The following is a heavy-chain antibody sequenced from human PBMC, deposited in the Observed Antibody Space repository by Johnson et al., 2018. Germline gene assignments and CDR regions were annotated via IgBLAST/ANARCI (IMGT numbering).Heavy chain of an antibody. J-gene: IGHJ3*02. D-gene: IGHD2-15*01. CDR2: IGTAGDT. CDR1: GFTFSSYD. V-gene: IGHV3-13*01. Sequence: EQLVQSGGGLVQAGGSLRLSCAASGFTFSSYDMHWVRPATGKGLEWVSAIGTAGDTYYPGSVKGRVTLSRENAKTSLYLQMNPLRPGDTAVYYCARAGGGAFEIWGQGTMVTVSS. CDR3: ARAGGGAFEI.